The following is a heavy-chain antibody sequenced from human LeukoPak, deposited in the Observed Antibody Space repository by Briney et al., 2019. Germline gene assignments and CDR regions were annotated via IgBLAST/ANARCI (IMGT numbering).Heavy chain of an antibody. CDR1: GFTFSSYA. J-gene: IGHJ4*02. Sequence: GSLLLSCAASGFTFSSYAMSWVRPAPGKGLEWVSAISGSGGSTYYADSVKGRFTISRDNSKNTLYLQMNSLRAEDTAVYYCAKGYDSSGYLFDYWGQGTLVTVSS. CDR2: ISGSGGST. CDR3: AKGYDSSGYLFDY. D-gene: IGHD3-22*01. V-gene: IGHV3-23*01.